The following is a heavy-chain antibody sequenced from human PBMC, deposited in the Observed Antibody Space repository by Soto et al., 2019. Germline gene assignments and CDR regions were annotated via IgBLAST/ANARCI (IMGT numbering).Heavy chain of an antibody. CDR2: IWYDGSNK. J-gene: IGHJ6*02. D-gene: IGHD2-15*01. CDR3: ASCVVAATKGIGGDYYYGMDV. CDR1: GFTFSSYG. V-gene: IGHV3-33*01. Sequence: GGSLRLSCAASGFTFSSYGMHWVRQAPGKGLEWVAVIWYDGSNKYYADSVKGRFTISRDNSKNTLYLQMNSLRAEDTAVYYCASCVVAATKGIGGDYYYGMDVWGQGTTVTVSS.